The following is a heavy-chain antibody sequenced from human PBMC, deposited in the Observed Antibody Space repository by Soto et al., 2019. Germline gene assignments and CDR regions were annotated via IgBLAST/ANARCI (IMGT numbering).Heavy chain of an antibody. CDR1: GFTFSSYA. Sequence: GGSLRLSCAASGFTFSSYAMSWVRQAPGKGLEWVSAISGSGGSTYYADSVKGRFTISRDNSKNTLYLQMNSLRAEDTAVYYCAKSGPYSGSPGHKYYFDYWGQGTLVTVSS. CDR2: ISGSGGST. V-gene: IGHV3-23*01. D-gene: IGHD1-26*01. CDR3: AKSGPYSGSPGHKYYFDY. J-gene: IGHJ4*02.